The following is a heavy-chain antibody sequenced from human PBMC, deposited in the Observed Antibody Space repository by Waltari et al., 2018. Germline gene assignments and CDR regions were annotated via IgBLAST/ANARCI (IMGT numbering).Heavy chain of an antibody. J-gene: IGHJ6*02. CDR1: GFAFSTYW. CDR3: ARLMLSHPENGMDV. Sequence: EVQLVESGGGFFQPGGSLRLSCEASGFAFSTYWIHWVGQAPGRGLEWVSRISGDGTSISNADSVGGRFSISRDNYKNTVYLQIHSLRAEDTAVFYCARLMLSHPENGMDVWGQGTSVTVS. D-gene: IGHD3-10*02. CDR2: ISGDGTSI. V-gene: IGHV3-74*01.